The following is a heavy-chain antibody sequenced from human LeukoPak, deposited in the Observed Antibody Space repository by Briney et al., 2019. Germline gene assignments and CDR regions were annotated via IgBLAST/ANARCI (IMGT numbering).Heavy chain of an antibody. CDR1: GFTFSTFG. V-gene: IGHV3-30*03. Sequence: PGRSLRLSCAASGFTFSTFGMHWVRQAPGKGLEWVAVISYDVNNKYYADSVKGRFTISRDNSKNTLYLQMNSLRAEDTAVYYCARDRGRGDAFDIWGQGTMVTVSS. CDR2: ISYDVNNK. CDR3: ARDRGRGDAFDI. D-gene: IGHD3-10*01. J-gene: IGHJ3*02.